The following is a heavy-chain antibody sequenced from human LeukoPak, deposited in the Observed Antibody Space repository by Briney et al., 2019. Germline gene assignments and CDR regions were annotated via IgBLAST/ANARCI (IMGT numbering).Heavy chain of an antibody. CDR2: IYPGDSDT. D-gene: IGHD6-13*01. V-gene: IGHV5-51*01. J-gene: IGHJ3*02. CDR3: ARHGSSSWYSTHAFDI. CDR1: GYSFTSYW. Sequence: GESLKISSKGSGYSFTSYWIGWVRQMPGKGLEWMGIIYPGDSDTRYSPSFQGQVTISADKSISTAYLQWSSLKASDTAMYYCARHGSSSWYSTHAFDIWGQGTMVTVSS.